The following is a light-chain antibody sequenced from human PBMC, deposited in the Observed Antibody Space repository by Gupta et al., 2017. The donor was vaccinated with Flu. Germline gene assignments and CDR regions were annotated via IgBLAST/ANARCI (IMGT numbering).Light chain of an antibody. CDR1: TLSTQY. CDR3: QSADNSGTYVV. V-gene: IGLV3-25*03. J-gene: IGLJ3*02. Sequence: SSELTQPPSVSVSPGQTATITCSGNTLSTQYTYWYQQKPGQAPLLVIFKDTERPSGIPERFSGSNSGTTVTLTISGVQAEDEAAYYCQSADNSGTYVVFGGGTKLTV. CDR2: KDT.